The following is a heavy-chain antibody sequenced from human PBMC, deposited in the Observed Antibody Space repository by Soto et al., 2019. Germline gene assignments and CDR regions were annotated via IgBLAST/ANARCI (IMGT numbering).Heavy chain of an antibody. CDR1: GYTFTSYG. CDR3: VRDASSGYRGWWDP. CDR2: LIPYNGDT. Sequence: ASVKVSCKASGYTFTSYGISWVRQAPGQGLEWTGLLIPYNGDTIYAQKFQGRVILTTDTATSTAYMELGSLRSDDTAVYYCVRDASSGYRGWWDPWGQGTLVTVSS. D-gene: IGHD5-18*01. J-gene: IGHJ5*02. V-gene: IGHV1-18*01.